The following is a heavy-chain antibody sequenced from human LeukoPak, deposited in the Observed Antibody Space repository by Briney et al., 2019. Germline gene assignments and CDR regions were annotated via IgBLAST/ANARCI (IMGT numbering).Heavy chain of an antibody. J-gene: IGHJ5*02. D-gene: IGHD1-26*01. CDR1: GGSISRADYY. CDR2: ISYSGDS. V-gene: IGHV4-30-4*01. Sequence: SETLSLTCTVSGGSISRADYYWSWIRQPPGKGLEWLGYISYSGDSYYNPSLKSRLTISIDTSKNQFSLKLSSVTAADTAVYYCATGRVGATFDAWGQGTQVTVSS. CDR3: ATGRVGATFDA.